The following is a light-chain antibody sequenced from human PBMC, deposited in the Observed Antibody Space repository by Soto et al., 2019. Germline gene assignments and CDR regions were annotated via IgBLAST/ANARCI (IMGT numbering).Light chain of an antibody. Sequence: QSVLTQPPSVSAAPGQKVTISCSGSSSNIGNNYVSWYQQFPGTAPKLLIYGNTNRPSGVPDRFSASKSGTSASLAITGLQADDEADYYCQSFDSSLSGLYVFGTGTKVTVL. CDR2: GNT. J-gene: IGLJ1*01. CDR1: SSNIGNNY. CDR3: QSFDSSLSGLYV. V-gene: IGLV1-40*01.